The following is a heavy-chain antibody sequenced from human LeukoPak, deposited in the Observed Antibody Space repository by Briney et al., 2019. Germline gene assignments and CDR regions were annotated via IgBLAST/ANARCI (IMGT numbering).Heavy chain of an antibody. CDR3: ATGVDGSGWYTF. CDR1: GGTFSSYA. J-gene: IGHJ3*01. V-gene: IGHV1-24*01. CDR2: FDPEDGET. D-gene: IGHD6-19*01. Sequence: ASVKVSCKASGGTFSSYAISWVRQAPGQGLEWMGGFDPEDGETIYAQKFQGRVTMTEDTSTDTAYMELSSLRSEDTAVYYCATGVDGSGWYTFWGQGTMVTVSS.